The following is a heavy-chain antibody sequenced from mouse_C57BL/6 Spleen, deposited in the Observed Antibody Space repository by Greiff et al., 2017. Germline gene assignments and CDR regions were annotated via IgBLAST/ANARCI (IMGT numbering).Heavy chain of an antibody. CDR2: ISGGGSYT. Sequence: EVQGVESGGGLVKPGGSLKLSCAASGFTFSSYAMSWVRQTPEKRLEWVATISGGGSYTDYPDNVKGRFTLSRDNAKNNLYLQVSHLKSEDTAMYYCARVDYGSYFDVWGTGTTVTVSS. CDR1: GFTFSSYA. CDR3: ARVDYGSYFDV. J-gene: IGHJ1*03. D-gene: IGHD1-1*01. V-gene: IGHV5-4*01.